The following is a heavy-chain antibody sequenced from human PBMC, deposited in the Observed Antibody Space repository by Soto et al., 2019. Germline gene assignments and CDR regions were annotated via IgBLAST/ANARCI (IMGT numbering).Heavy chain of an antibody. CDR3: FKCCSSTSCYVLFDY. CDR1: GFTFSSYA. J-gene: IGHJ4*02. D-gene: IGHD2-2*01. Sequence: PGGSLRLSCSASGFTFSSYAMHWVRQAPGKGLEYVSAISSNGGSTYYADSVKGRFTISRDNSKNTLYLQMSSLRAEDTAVYYCFKCCSSTSCYVLFDYWGQGTLVTVSS. V-gene: IGHV3-64D*08. CDR2: ISSNGGST.